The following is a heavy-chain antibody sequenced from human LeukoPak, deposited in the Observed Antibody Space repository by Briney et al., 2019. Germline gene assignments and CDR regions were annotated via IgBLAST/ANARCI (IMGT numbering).Heavy chain of an antibody. CDR1: GYTFTSYG. D-gene: IGHD2-2*01. V-gene: IGHV1-18*01. CDR3: ARASGIVVVPAASPLPDY. Sequence: ASVKVSCKVSGYTFTSYGISWVRQAPGQGLEWMGWISAYNGNTNYAQKLQGRVTMTTDTSTSTAYMELRSLRSDDTAVYYCARASGIVVVPAASPLPDYWGQGTLVTVSS. J-gene: IGHJ4*02. CDR2: ISAYNGNT.